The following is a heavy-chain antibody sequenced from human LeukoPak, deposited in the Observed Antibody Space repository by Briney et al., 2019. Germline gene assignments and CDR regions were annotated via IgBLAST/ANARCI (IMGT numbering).Heavy chain of an antibody. CDR2: INTNTGNP. J-gene: IGHJ6*03. D-gene: IGHD4-17*01. V-gene: IGHV7-4-1*02. CDR1: GYTFTSYA. CDR3: ARDRAHPDYGDYVGDYYYYYMDV. Sequence: GAAVQVSCKASGYTFTSYAMNWVRQAPGQGLEWMGWINTNTGNPTYAQAFTGRVVFSLYTSVSTAYLQISSLKAEDTAVYYCARDRAHPDYGDYVGDYYYYYMDVWRKGTTVTVSS.